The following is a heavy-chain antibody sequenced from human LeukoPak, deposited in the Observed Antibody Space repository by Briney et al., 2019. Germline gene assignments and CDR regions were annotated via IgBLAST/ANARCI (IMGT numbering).Heavy chain of an antibody. V-gene: IGHV4-38-2*01. Sequence: PSETLSLTCAVSGYSISSGYYWGWIRQPPGKGLEWIGRSYHSGSTYYNPSLKSRVTISVDTSKNQFSLKLSSVTAADTAVYYCARIMVSFDYWGQGTLVTVSS. CDR1: GYSISSGYY. D-gene: IGHD2-8*01. CDR3: ARIMVSFDY. J-gene: IGHJ4*02. CDR2: SYHSGST.